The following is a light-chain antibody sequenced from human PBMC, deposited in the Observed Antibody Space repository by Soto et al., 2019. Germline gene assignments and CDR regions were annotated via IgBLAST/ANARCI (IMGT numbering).Light chain of an antibody. J-gene: IGKJ4*01. V-gene: IGKV3D-15*01. CDR1: QSVSTN. Sequence: EIVLTQSPGTLSVSPGERATLSCWASQSVSTNLAWYQQKPGQAPRLLIYGASTRATGIPARFSGSGSGTDFTLTISSLQSEDFAVYYCQQYHNWVTFGGGTKVDI. CDR3: QQYHNWVT. CDR2: GAS.